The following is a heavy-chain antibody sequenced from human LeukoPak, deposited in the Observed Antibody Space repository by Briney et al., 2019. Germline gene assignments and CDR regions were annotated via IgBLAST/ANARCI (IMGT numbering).Heavy chain of an antibody. CDR3: ARDMGYSYGYMLAFDI. D-gene: IGHD5-18*01. CDR2: IYYSGST. Sequence: SETLSLTCTVSGGSISSYYWSWIRQPPGKGLEWIGYIYYSGSTNYNPSLKSRVTISVDTSKNQFSLKLSSVTAADTAVYYCARDMGYSYGYMLAFDIWGQGTMVTVSS. V-gene: IGHV4-59*01. J-gene: IGHJ3*02. CDR1: GGSISSYY.